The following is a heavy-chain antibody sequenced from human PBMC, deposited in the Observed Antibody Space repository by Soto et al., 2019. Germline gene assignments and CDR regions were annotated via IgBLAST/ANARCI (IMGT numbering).Heavy chain of an antibody. D-gene: IGHD5-18*01. Sequence: SETLSLTCTVSGGSISSGDYYWSWIRQPPGKGLEWIGYIYYSGSTYYNPSLKSRVTISVDTSKNQFSLKLSSVTAADTAVYYCARESNGYVGWFDPWGQGTLVTVSS. V-gene: IGHV4-30-4*01. CDR3: ARESNGYVGWFDP. CDR1: GGSISSGDYY. J-gene: IGHJ5*02. CDR2: IYYSGST.